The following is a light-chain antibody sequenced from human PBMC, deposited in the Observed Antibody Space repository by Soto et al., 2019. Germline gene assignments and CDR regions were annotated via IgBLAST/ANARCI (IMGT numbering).Light chain of an antibody. CDR3: QQRSNCPQTIT. Sequence: EIVMTQSPDTLSVSPGERATLSCRASQSVSSNLAWYQQKPGQATRLLIYGASTRATGITARFSGSGSGKDFTLTISSLQSEDFAVYYCQQRSNCPQTITFGQGTKVDIK. V-gene: IGKV3-15*01. J-gene: IGKJ1*01. CDR2: GAS. CDR1: QSVSSN.